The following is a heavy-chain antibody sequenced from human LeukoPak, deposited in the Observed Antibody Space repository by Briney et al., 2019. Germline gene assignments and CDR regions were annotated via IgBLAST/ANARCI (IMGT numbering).Heavy chain of an antibody. CDR1: GFTFSSYS. D-gene: IGHD3-10*01. CDR2: ISSSSSYI. V-gene: IGHV3-21*01. J-gene: IGHJ3*02. Sequence: GESLKISCAASGFTFSSYSMNWVRQAPGKGLEWVSSISSSSSYIYYADSVKGRFTISRDNAKNSLYLQMNSLRAEDTAVYYCARGFAAGGAFDIWGQGTMVTVSS. CDR3: ARGFAAGGAFDI.